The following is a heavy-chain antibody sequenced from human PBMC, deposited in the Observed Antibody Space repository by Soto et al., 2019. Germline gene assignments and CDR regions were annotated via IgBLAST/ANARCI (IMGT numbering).Heavy chain of an antibody. CDR2: IHYSGSI. V-gene: IGHV4-30-4*08. D-gene: IGHD2-21*02. CDR3: AREDDGGDRDYYGLDV. J-gene: IGHJ6*02. Sequence: QVQLQQSGPGLVKPSQTLSLTCTVSGGSISYEYYHWTWIRQSPGKGLEWIGYIHYSGSIIYNPCFKERGTLTVGTYQDPVSLQLSSVTAADTAVYFCAREDDGGDRDYYGLDVWGQGTTVTVSS. CDR1: GGSISYEYYH.